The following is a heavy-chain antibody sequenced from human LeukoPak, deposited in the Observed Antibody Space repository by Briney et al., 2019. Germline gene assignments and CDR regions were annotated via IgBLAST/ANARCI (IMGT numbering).Heavy chain of an antibody. V-gene: IGHV3-66*02. CDR3: VTLGYCSGGSCYRVLIFDY. CDR2: IYSGGST. J-gene: IGHJ4*02. D-gene: IGHD2-15*01. CDR1: GFTVSSNY. Sequence: PGGSLRLSCAASGFTVSSNYMSWVRQAPGKGLEWVSVIYSGGSTYYADSVKGRFTISRDNSKNTLYLQMNSLRAEDTAVYYCVTLGYCSGGSCYRVLIFDYWGQGTLVTVSS.